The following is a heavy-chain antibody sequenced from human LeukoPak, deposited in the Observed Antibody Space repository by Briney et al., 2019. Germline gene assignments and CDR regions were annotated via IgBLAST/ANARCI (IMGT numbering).Heavy chain of an antibody. Sequence: PGGSLRLSCAASGYTFSSYWMHWVRQAPGKGLVWVSRINSDGSSTSYADSVKGRFTISRDNAKNTLYLQMNSLRAEDTAVYYCVYSGSYFGVYWGQGTLVTVSS. D-gene: IGHD1-26*01. V-gene: IGHV3-74*01. J-gene: IGHJ4*02. CDR3: VYSGSYFGVY. CDR2: INSDGSST. CDR1: GYTFSSYW.